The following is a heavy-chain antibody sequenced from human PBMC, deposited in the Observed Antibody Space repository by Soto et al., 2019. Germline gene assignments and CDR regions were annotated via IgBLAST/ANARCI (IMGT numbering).Heavy chain of an antibody. V-gene: IGHV1-18*01. Sequence: QVQLVQSGAEVKKPGASVKVSCKASGYTFTSYGISWVRQAPGQGLEWMGWISAYNGNTNYVQKLQGRVTMTTDTSTSTAYMELRSLRSDDTAVYYCAREEGGRVAVAGSWFDPWGQGTLVTVSS. CDR2: ISAYNGNT. CDR1: GYTFTSYG. CDR3: AREEGGRVAVAGSWFDP. J-gene: IGHJ5*02. D-gene: IGHD6-19*01.